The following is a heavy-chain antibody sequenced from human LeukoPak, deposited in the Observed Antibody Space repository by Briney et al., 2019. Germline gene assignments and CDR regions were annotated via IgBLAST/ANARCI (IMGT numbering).Heavy chain of an antibody. J-gene: IGHJ4*02. V-gene: IGHV6-1*01. Sequence: SQTLSLTCAISGDSVSINSAAWNWIRQSPSRGLEWLGRTYYRSKWYSDYAISVRSRITVNPDTSKNQFSLQLNSVTPEDTAMYYCTREGTYCGGVCYATFDYWGQGTPVTVS. CDR1: GDSVSINSAA. CDR2: TYYRSKWYS. CDR3: TREGTYCGGVCYATFDY. D-gene: IGHD2-21*02.